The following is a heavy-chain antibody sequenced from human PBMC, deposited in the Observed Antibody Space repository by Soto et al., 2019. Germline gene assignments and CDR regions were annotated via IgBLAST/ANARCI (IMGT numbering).Heavy chain of an antibody. CDR1: GGSITSANYY. J-gene: IGHJ5*02. D-gene: IGHD3-16*02. CDR3: ARMGLHLGELSRNWFDP. Sequence: QVQLQESGPGLVKPSQTLSLSCSISGGSITSANYYWTWIRLFPGKGLEWIGYIYSSGTTHYNRSVKSRAPISLDTSNNQFSLEVKSATAADTAVYYCARMGLHLGELSRNWFDPWGQGSLVTVSS. V-gene: IGHV4-31*03. CDR2: IYSSGTT.